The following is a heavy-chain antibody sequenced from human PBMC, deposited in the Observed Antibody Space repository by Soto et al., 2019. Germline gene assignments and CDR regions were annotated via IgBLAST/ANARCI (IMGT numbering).Heavy chain of an antibody. Sequence: GGSLRLSCAASGFTFSSYGMHWVRQAPGKGLEWVAVIWYDGSNKCYADSVKGRFTISRDNSKNTLYLQMNSLGAEDTAVYYCARDWSGYQIDYWGQGTLVTVSS. J-gene: IGHJ4*02. CDR1: GFTFSSYG. D-gene: IGHD3-3*01. CDR2: IWYDGSNK. CDR3: ARDWSGYQIDY. V-gene: IGHV3-33*01.